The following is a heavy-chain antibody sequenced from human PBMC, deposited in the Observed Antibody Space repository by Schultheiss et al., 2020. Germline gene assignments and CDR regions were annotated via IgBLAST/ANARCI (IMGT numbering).Heavy chain of an antibody. D-gene: IGHD3-3*01. Sequence: GGSLRLSCAASGFTFSSYAMSWVRQAPGKGLEWVSSISSSSSYIYYADSVKGRFTISRDNAKNSLYLQMNSLRAEDTAVYYCARAEYYDFWSGTLSEDYWGQGTLVTGYS. J-gene: IGHJ4*02. CDR3: ARAEYYDFWSGTLSEDY. CDR1: GFTFSSYA. CDR2: ISSSSSYI. V-gene: IGHV3-21*01.